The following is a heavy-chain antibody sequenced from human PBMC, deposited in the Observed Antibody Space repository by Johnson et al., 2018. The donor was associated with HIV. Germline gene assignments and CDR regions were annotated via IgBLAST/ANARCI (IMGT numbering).Heavy chain of an antibody. V-gene: IGHV3-30*19. J-gene: IGHJ3*02. CDR1: GFTFSYYG. CDR2: IWFDGTNK. D-gene: IGHD3-22*01. Sequence: QMQLVESGGGVVQPGRSLRLSCAASGFTFSYYGMHWVRQAPGKGLEWVAVIWFDGTNKYYADSVKGRFTISRDNSKNTLYLQMNSLRAEDTAVYYCARSITMIVFTFDIWGQGTMVTVSS. CDR3: ARSITMIVFTFDI.